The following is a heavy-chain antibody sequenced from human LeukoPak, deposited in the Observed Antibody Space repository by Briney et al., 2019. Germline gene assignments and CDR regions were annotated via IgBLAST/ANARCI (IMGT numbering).Heavy chain of an antibody. D-gene: IGHD3-10*01. CDR3: CEYGSGRKFDY. Sequence: ASVKVSCKASGYTFTSYDINWVRQATGQGLEWMGWMNPNSGNTGYAQKFQGRVTITRNTSISTAYMELSSLRAEDTAVYYCCEYGSGRKFDYWGQGALVTVSS. V-gene: IGHV1-8*03. CDR2: MNPNSGNT. CDR1: GYTFTSYD. J-gene: IGHJ4*02.